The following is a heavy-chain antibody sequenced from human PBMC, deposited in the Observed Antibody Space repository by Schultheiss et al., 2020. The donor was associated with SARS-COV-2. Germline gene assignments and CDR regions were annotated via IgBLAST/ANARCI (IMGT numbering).Heavy chain of an antibody. D-gene: IGHD3-16*02. J-gene: IGHJ6*02. V-gene: IGHV1-18*04. CDR2: ISAYNGNT. Sequence: ASVKVSCKASGYTFTGYYMHWVRQAPGQGLEWMGRISAYNGNTNYAQKLQGRVTMTTDTSTSTAYMELRSLRSDDTAVYYCARDGSRFTYGVDVWGQGTTVTVSS. CDR1: GYTFTGYY. CDR3: ARDGSRFTYGVDV.